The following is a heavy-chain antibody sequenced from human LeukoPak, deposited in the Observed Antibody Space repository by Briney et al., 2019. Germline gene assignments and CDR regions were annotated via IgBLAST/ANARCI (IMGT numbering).Heavy chain of an antibody. CDR3: ASNSESKDYYYYGMAV. CDR2: IIPIFGTA. D-gene: IGHD4-23*01. V-gene: IGHV1-69*13. J-gene: IGHJ6*02. CDR1: GGTFSSYA. Sequence: GASVKVSCKASGGTFSSYAISWVRQAPGQGLEWMGGIIPIFGTANYAQKFQGRVTITADESTSTAYMELSSLRSEDTAVYYCASNSESKDYYYYGMAVWGQGTTVTVSS.